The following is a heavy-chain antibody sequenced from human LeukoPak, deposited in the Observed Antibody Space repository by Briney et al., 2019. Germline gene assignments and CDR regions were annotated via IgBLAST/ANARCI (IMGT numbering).Heavy chain of an antibody. D-gene: IGHD6-6*01. CDR2: IIPIFGTA. CDR3: ARVSIAARMNYYYGMDV. CDR1: GGTFSSYA. V-gene: IGHV1-69*13. J-gene: IGHJ6*02. Sequence: SVKVSCKASGGTFSSYAISWVRQAPGQGLEWMGGIIPIFGTANYAQKFQGRVTITADESTSTAYMELSSLRSEDTAVYYCARVSIAARMNYYYGMDVWGQGTTVTVSS.